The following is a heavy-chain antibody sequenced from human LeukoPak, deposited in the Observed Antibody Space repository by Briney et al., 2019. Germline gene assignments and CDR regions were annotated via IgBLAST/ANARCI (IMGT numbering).Heavy chain of an antibody. Sequence: SETLSLTCTVSGGSISSYYWSWIRQPPGKGLEWTGYIYYSGSTNYNPSLKSRVTISVDTSRNQFSLKLSSVTAADTAVYYCARRGYGSGSFNRYYFDYWGQGNLVTVSS. V-gene: IGHV4-59*08. D-gene: IGHD3-10*01. J-gene: IGHJ4*02. CDR2: IYYSGST. CDR3: ARRGYGSGSFNRYYFDY. CDR1: GGSISSYY.